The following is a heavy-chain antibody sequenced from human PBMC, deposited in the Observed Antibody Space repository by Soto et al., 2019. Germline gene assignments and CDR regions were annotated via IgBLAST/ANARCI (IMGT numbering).Heavy chain of an antibody. Sequence: ASVKVSCKASGYTFTGYYMHWVRQAPGQGLEWMGWINPNSGGTNYAQKFQGRVTMTRDTSISTAYMELSRLRSDDTAVYYCASSTETIVVVPAAIQDADFDYWGQGTLVTVSS. CDR3: ASSTETIVVVPAAIQDADFDY. CDR2: INPNSGGT. J-gene: IGHJ4*02. V-gene: IGHV1-2*02. D-gene: IGHD2-2*02. CDR1: GYTFTGYY.